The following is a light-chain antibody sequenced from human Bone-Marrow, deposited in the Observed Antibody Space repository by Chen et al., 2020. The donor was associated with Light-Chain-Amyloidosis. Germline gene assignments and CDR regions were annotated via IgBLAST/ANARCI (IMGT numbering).Light chain of an antibody. Sequence: SYVLTQPSSVSVAPGQTATIACGGHNIGSTSVHWYQQTPGQAPLLVVYDDSDRPSGIPGRLSGSNSGNTATLTIRRVEAVEEADYYCQVWDRSSDRPVFGGGTKLTVL. V-gene: IGLV3-21*02. CDR2: DDS. CDR1: NIGSTS. J-gene: IGLJ3*02. CDR3: QVWDRSSDRPV.